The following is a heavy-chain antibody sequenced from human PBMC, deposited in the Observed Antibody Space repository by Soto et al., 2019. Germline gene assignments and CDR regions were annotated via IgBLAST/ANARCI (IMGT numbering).Heavy chain of an antibody. CDR3: ARHSEDTVTPDF. J-gene: IGHJ4*02. CDR2: IYPGDSEI. Sequence: GESLKISCKASGYSFTSYWIGWVRQVPGEGLEWMGIIYPGDSEIRYNPSFQGRVTISADKSITTAYLQWSRLAASDTAMYYCARHSEDTVTPDFWGQGTLVTVSS. D-gene: IGHD4-17*01. CDR1: GYSFTSYW. V-gene: IGHV5-51*01.